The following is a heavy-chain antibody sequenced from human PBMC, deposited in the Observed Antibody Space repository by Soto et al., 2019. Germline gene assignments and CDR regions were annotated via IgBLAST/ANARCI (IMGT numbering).Heavy chain of an antibody. CDR3: AKTIVVVPTAHDAFGV. J-gene: IGHJ3*01. CDR1: GFSLSTIGVG. Sequence: QITLKESGPTLVKPTQTLTLTCTFSGFSLSTIGVGVGWIRQPPGKALDWLAILYWDDDKHYSPSLKSMISIAKDNSKDQVVLTLTNQDSVDTATYYCAKTIVVVPTAHDAFGVWGQGTRVTVS. V-gene: IGHV2-5*02. D-gene: IGHD2-2*01. CDR2: LYWDDDK.